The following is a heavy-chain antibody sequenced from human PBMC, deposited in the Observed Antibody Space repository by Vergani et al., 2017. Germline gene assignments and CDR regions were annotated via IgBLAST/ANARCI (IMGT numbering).Heavy chain of an antibody. Sequence: QLQLQESGSGLVKPSQTLSLTCAVSGGSISSGGYSWSWIRQPPGKGLEWIGYIYHSGSTYYNPSLKSRVTISVDRSKNQFSLKLSSVTAAETAVYYCARFSSTSCYAFDSWGQGTMVTVSS. V-gene: IGHV4-30-2*01. J-gene: IGHJ3*02. CDR1: GGSISSGGYS. CDR3: ARFSSTSCYAFDS. CDR2: IYHSGST. D-gene: IGHD2-2*01.